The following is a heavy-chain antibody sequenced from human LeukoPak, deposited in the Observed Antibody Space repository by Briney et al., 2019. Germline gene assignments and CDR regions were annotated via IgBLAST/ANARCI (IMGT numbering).Heavy chain of an antibody. D-gene: IGHD3-22*01. Sequence: GGSLRLSCAASGFTFDDYGMSWVRQAPGKGLEWVSGINWNGGSTGYADSVKGRFTISRDNAKNSLYLQMNSLRAEDTAVFYCARGGGNFDRSGYYEYYFDYWGQGTLVTVSS. J-gene: IGHJ4*02. CDR1: GFTFDDYG. V-gene: IGHV3-20*04. CDR3: ARGGGNFDRSGYYEYYFDY. CDR2: INWNGGST.